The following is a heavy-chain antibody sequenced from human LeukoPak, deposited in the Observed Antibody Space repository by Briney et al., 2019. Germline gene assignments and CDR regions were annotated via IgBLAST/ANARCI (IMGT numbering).Heavy chain of an antibody. CDR3: AKDLGGSATTV. CDR1: GFTFEDHV. D-gene: IGHD2-2*01. V-gene: IGHV3-9*01. CDR2: ISWSGDRM. Sequence: GGSLRLSCAASGFTFEDHVMHWVRQAPGKGLEWVSSISWSGDRMGYADAVKGRFIISRDNAKNSLFLQMNSLRVEDTALYYCAKDLGGSATTVWGQGTLVTVSS. J-gene: IGHJ4*02.